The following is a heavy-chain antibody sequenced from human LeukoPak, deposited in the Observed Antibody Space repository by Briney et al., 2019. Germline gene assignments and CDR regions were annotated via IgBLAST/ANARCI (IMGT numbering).Heavy chain of an antibody. J-gene: IGHJ4*02. CDR1: GYTFTSYG. V-gene: IGHV1-18*01. CDR2: ISAYNGNT. CDR3: ARDGYCSGGSCYSEVDY. Sequence: ASVKVSCKASGYTFTSYGISWVRQAPGQGLEWMGWISAYNGNTNYAQKLQGRVTMTTDTSTSTAYMGLRSLRSDDTAVYYCARDGYCSGGSCYSEVDYWGQGTLVTVSS. D-gene: IGHD2-15*01.